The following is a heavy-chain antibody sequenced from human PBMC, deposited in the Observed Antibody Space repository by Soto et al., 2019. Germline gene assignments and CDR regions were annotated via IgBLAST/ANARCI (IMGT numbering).Heavy chain of an antibody. J-gene: IGHJ6*02. V-gene: IGHV3-23*01. CDR1: GCTFSSCA. CDR2: IIDSGGST. Sequence: GGSLRLSCAASGCTFSSCAMVLVRQAPGKGLEWVSDIIDSGGSTYYADAVKGRFTISRDNSKSTLYLQMNSLRAEDTAVYYCGKGRSYYYYYGVDVWGQGTTVTVSS. D-gene: IGHD1-26*01. CDR3: GKGRSYYYYYGVDV.